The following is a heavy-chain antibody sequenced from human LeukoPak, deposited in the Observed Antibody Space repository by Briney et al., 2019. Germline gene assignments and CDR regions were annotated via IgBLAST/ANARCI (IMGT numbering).Heavy chain of an antibody. Sequence: GGSLRLSCAASGFTFSSYGMHWVRQAPGKGLEWVAVISYDGSNKYYADSVKGRFTISRDNSKNTLYLQMNSLRAEDTAVYYCAKDHFRIAAAGYFDYWGQGTLVTVSS. V-gene: IGHV3-30*18. CDR3: AKDHFRIAAAGYFDY. J-gene: IGHJ4*02. CDR1: GFTFSSYG. D-gene: IGHD6-13*01. CDR2: ISYDGSNK.